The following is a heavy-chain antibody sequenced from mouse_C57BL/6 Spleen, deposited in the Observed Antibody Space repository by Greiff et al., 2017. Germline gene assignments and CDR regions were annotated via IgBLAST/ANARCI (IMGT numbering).Heavy chain of an antibody. CDR1: GYTFTSYW. CDR3: ARSVGRGAMDY. V-gene: IGHV1-50*01. J-gene: IGHJ4*01. D-gene: IGHD4-1*01. CDR2: IDPSDSYN. Sequence: QVQLQQPGAELVKPGASVKLSCKASGYTFTSYWMQWVKQRPGQGLEWIGEIDPSDSYNNYNQKFKGKATLTVDTSSSTAYMQLSSLTSEDSAVYYCARSVGRGAMDYWGQGTSVTVSS.